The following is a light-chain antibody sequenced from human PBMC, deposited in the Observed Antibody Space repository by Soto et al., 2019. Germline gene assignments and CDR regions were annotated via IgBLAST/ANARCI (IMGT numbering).Light chain of an antibody. V-gene: IGLV3-21*02. Sequence: VLTQPPSVSVAPGQTATLTCGGNKIGTTSAHWYQQKPGQAPVLVLYDDSDRPSGIPDRFSGANSGSTATLTITGTQAMDEADYYCQAWDSITYVVFGGGTKVTVL. CDR2: DDS. CDR1: KIGTTS. J-gene: IGLJ2*01. CDR3: QAWDSITYVV.